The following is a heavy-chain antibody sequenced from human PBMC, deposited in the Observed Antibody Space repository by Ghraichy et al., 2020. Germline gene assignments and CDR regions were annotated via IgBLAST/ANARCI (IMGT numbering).Heavy chain of an antibody. D-gene: IGHD4-11*01. CDR1: GFSLSTSGVG. V-gene: IGHV2-5*02. Sequence: SGPTLVKPTQTLTLTCTFSGFSLSTSGVGVGWIRQPPGKALEWLALIYWDDDKRYSPSLKSRLTITKDTSKNQVVLTMTNMDPVDTATYYCAHRRDSNYFKGYYYGMDVWGQGTTVTVSS. CDR2: IYWDDDK. CDR3: AHRRDSNYFKGYYYGMDV. J-gene: IGHJ6*02.